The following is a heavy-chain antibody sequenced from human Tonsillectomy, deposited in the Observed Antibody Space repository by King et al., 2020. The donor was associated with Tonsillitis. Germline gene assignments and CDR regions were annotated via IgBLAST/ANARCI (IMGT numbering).Heavy chain of an antibody. Sequence: QLVQSGAEVKKPGASVTLSCRASGYTLTTYSFHWVRQAPGQRLEWMGCTNAAHGNMLYSPKVQGRLTITRDTSSSIVYMDLSSLTSEDTAVYYCASDISVGYDLFAYWGQGTLVTVSS. D-gene: IGHD5-12*01. CDR3: ASDISVGYDLFAY. J-gene: IGHJ4*02. V-gene: IGHV1-3*01. CDR2: TNAAHGNM. CDR1: GYTLTTYS.